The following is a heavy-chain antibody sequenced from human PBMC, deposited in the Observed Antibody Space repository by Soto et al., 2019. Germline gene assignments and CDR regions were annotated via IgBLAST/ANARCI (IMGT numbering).Heavy chain of an antibody. CDR2: IYYSGST. J-gene: IGHJ6*02. CDR3: ASGTQLWLLNGMDV. D-gene: IGHD5-18*01. Sequence: KPSETLSLTCTVSGGSISSGGYYWSWIRQHPGKGLEWIGYIYYSGSTYYNPSLKSRVTISVDTSKNQFSLKLSSVTAADTAVYYCASGTQLWLLNGMDVWGQGTTVTVSS. CDR1: GGSISSGGYY. V-gene: IGHV4-31*03.